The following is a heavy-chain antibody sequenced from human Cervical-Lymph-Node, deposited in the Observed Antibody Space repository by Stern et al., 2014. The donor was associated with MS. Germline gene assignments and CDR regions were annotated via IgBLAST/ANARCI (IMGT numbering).Heavy chain of an antibody. CDR1: GGSISSGGYY. D-gene: IGHD3-3*01. Sequence: QLQLQESGPGLVKPSQTLSLTCTVSGGSISSGGYYWSWIRQHPGKGLEWIGYIYYSGSTYYNPSLKSRVTISVDTSKNQFSLKPSSVTAADTAVYYCARVSYDFWSGYYVFDYWGQGTLVTVSS. CDR2: IYYSGST. V-gene: IGHV4-31*03. J-gene: IGHJ4*02. CDR3: ARVSYDFWSGYYVFDY.